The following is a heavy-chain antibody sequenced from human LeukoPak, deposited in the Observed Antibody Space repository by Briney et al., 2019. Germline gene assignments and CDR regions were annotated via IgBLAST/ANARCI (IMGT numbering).Heavy chain of an antibody. V-gene: IGHV3-21*04. Sequence: PGGSLRLSCAASGFTFSSYSMNWVRQAPGKGLEWVSSISDSSDAIYYSDSVRGRFTVSRANSENTLYLQMNSLRAEDTAVYYCAKGLVTGSLDYWGQGALVTVSS. CDR2: ISDSSDAI. J-gene: IGHJ4*02. CDR1: GFTFSSYS. D-gene: IGHD3-10*01. CDR3: AKGLVTGSLDY.